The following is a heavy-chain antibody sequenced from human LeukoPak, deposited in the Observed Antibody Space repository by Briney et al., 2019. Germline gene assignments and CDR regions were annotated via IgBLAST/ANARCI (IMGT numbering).Heavy chain of an antibody. J-gene: IGHJ4*02. CDR2: ISGGGGST. Sequence: GGSLRLSCAASGFTFSSCAMSWVRQAPGKGLEWVSAISGGGGSTYYADFVKGRFTISRDKSLSTVYLQMYSLRAEDTAVYYCAKDVVNSGPRGYFGYWGQGTLVTVSS. D-gene: IGHD6-19*01. CDR3: AKDVVNSGPRGYFGY. CDR1: GFTFSSCA. V-gene: IGHV3-23*01.